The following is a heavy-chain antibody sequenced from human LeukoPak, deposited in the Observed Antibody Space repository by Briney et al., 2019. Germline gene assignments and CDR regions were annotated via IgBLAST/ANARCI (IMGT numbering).Heavy chain of an antibody. J-gene: IGHJ5*02. D-gene: IGHD6-13*01. CDR1: GFTFSSYA. Sequence: PGGSLRLSCAASGFTFSSYAMSWVRQAPGKGLEWVSAISGSGGSTYYADSVKGRFTISRDNSKNTLYLQMNSLRAEDTAVYYCAKGFIGSSWSLDWFDPWGQGTLVTVSS. V-gene: IGHV3-23*01. CDR2: ISGSGGST. CDR3: AKGFIGSSWSLDWFDP.